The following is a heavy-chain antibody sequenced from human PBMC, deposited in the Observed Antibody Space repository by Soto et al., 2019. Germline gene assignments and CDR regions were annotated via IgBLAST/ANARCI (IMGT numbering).Heavy chain of an antibody. Sequence: QVQLVQSGAEVTKPGASVKVSCKASGYTFTNHYMHWVRQAPGQGLEWMGVINPSGGSTDYAQKFQGRVTMTRDTPTSTVYVEVSSLRSEYTAVFYCAREGNGYNLGPSVDFDYWGQGTLVTVSS. CDR1: GYTFTNHY. CDR2: INPSGGST. V-gene: IGHV1-46*01. CDR3: AREGNGYNLGPSVDFDY. J-gene: IGHJ4*02. D-gene: IGHD5-12*01.